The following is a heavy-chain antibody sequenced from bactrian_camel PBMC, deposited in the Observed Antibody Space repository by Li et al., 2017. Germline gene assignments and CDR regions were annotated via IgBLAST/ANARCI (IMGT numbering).Heavy chain of an antibody. CDR3: AADPPRAWGRCRGDFGY. Sequence: HVQLVESGGGLVQPGGSLRLSCSSGGYNFASACMGWFRQVPKKEREGIGAIDESGTTTYTESMKGRFTISKDNAENILYLQMNSLKPEDTAVYYCAADPPRAWGRCRGDFGYWGQGTQVTVS. CDR2: IDESGTT. V-gene: IGHV3S26*01. J-gene: IGHJ6*01. CDR1: GYNFASAC. D-gene: IGHD5*01.